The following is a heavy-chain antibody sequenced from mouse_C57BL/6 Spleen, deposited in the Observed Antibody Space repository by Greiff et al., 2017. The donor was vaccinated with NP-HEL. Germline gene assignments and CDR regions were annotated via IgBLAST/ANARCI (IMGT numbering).Heavy chain of an antibody. CDR3: ARDYDGYFDV. CDR2: ISSGGSYT. D-gene: IGHD2-4*01. V-gene: IGHV5-6*02. J-gene: IGHJ1*03. Sequence: DVKLVESGGDLVKPGWSLKLSCAASGFTFSSYGMSWVRQTPDKRLEWVATISSGGSYTYYPDSVKGRFTISRDNAKNTLYLQMSSLKSEDTAMYYCARDYDGYFDVWGTGTTVTVSS. CDR1: GFTFSSYG.